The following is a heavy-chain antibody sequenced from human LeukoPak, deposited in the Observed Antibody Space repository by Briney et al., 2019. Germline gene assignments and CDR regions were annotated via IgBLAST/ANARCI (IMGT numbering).Heavy chain of an antibody. V-gene: IGHV3-15*01. CDR2: IKSKTDGGTT. CDR3: TTDNGWELPTDY. D-gene: IGHD2-15*01. CDR1: GFTFSNAW. J-gene: IGHJ4*02. Sequence: GGSLRLSCAASGFTFSNAWMSWVRQAPGKGLEWVGRIKSKTDGGTTDYAAPVKGRFTISRDDSKNTLYLQMNGLKTEDTAVYYCTTDNGWELPTDYWGQGTLVTVSS.